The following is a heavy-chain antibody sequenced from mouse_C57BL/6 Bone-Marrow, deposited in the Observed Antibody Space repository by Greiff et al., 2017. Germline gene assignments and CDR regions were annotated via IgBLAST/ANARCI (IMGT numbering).Heavy chain of an antibody. CDR2: IDPEDGDT. CDR3: TSPYYYGSSYGY. D-gene: IGHD1-1*01. V-gene: IGHV14-1*01. CDR1: GFNIKDYY. J-gene: IGHJ2*01. Sequence: VQLQQSGAELVRPGASVKLSCTASGFNIKDYYMHWVKQRPEQGLEWIGRIDPEDGDTAYAPKFQGKATMTADTSSNTAYLQLSSLTSEDTAVYYCTSPYYYGSSYGYWGQGTTLTVSS.